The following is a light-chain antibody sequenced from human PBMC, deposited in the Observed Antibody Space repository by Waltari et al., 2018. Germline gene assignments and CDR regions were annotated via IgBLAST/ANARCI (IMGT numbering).Light chain of an antibody. Sequence: DIQVTQSPSSLSASVGDSIAITCRASRDIRNFLAWYQQRPGTPPKLRIYGASTLQAGVPSRFSGRGSGTEFTLTIRDLQPEDAAMYYCLKYSLSPRTFGQGTKLEIK. V-gene: IGKV1-27*01. CDR2: GAS. CDR1: RDIRNF. CDR3: LKYSLSPRT. J-gene: IGKJ1*01.